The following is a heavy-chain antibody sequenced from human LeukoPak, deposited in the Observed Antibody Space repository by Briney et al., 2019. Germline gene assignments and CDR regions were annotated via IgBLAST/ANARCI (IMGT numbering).Heavy chain of an antibody. CDR2: IYSDGTT. J-gene: IGHJ4*02. V-gene: IGHV3-53*01. D-gene: IGHD5-18*01. CDR3: ARDLDSYGSY. CDR1: GFIVSSSY. Sequence: GGSLRLSCAASGFIVSSSYMSWVRQAPGKGLEWLSLIYSDGTTFYADSVKGRFTISRDNSKNTLYLQMNSLRAEDTAVYYCARDLDSYGSYWGQGTLVTVSS.